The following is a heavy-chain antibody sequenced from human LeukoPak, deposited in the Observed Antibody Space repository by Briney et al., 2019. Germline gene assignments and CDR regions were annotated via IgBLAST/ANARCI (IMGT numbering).Heavy chain of an antibody. CDR3: AVLDSTGYYSFDY. CDR2: IYYSGST. Sequence: PSETLSLTCTVSGASISSSTDYWGWIRQPPGKGLEWIANIYYSGSTYYNPSLKSRVTISVDTSKNQFSLNLSSVTAADTAVYYCAVLDSTGYYSFDYWGQGTLVTVSS. J-gene: IGHJ4*02. D-gene: IGHD3-22*01. CDR1: GASISSSTDY. V-gene: IGHV4-39*01.